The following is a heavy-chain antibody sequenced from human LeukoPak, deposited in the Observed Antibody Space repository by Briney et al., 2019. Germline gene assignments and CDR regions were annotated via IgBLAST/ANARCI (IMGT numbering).Heavy chain of an antibody. CDR3: ARANALYCSSTSCLFDY. J-gene: IGHJ4*02. CDR1: GYTFTDYY. D-gene: IGHD2-2*01. CDR2: INPNSGGT. Sequence: ASVTVSFKASGYTFTDYYMHWVRQAPGQGLEWMGWINPNSGGTNYAQKFQGRVTMTRDTSISTAYMELSRLRSDDTAVYYCARANALYCSSTSCLFDYWGQGTLVTVSS. V-gene: IGHV1-2*02.